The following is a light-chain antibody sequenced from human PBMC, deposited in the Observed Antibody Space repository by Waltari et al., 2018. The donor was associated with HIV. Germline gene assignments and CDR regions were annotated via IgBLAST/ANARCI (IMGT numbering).Light chain of an antibody. V-gene: IGLV1-51*01. CDR2: DNP. J-gene: IGLJ3*02. CDR1: NSNIGNNY. CDR3: GSWDNSLKARV. Sequence: QSVLTQPPSVSAAPGQKVTISCSGSNSNIGNNYVAGAQECPGTAPKVLIFDNPAPPSPTPDRLFGSKAGTSDTLGITGLQTGAEADYYCGSWDNSLKARVFGGGTSLTVL.